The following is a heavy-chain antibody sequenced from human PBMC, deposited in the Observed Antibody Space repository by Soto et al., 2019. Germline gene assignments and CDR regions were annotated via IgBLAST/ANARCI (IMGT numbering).Heavy chain of an antibody. J-gene: IGHJ4*02. CDR2: VRGNGDPP. V-gene: IGHV3-64D*06. Sequence: GSLRLSCSASGFTFSSYDMHWVRQAPGKGLEYVSGVRGNGDPPFYADSVKGRFTISRDNSKNTLYLQMSGLSADDTAVYYCVKSRGGNNFDFFDWGQGALVTVSS. CDR1: GFTFSSYD. D-gene: IGHD5-12*01. CDR3: VKSRGGNNFDFFD.